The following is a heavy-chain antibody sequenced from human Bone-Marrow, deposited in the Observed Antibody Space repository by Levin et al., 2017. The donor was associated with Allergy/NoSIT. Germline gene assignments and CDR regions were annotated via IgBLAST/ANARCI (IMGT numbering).Heavy chain of an antibody. V-gene: IGHV1-69*01. Sequence: KISCKASGGTFTNHEISWVRQAPGQGLEYMGGIIAISGTPTYAQKFQGRITISANEFASTAYMELKSLRSEDTAVYYCARRDFMDVWSQGTMVTVSS. CDR1: GGTFTNHE. J-gene: IGHJ6*02. D-gene: IGHD3-3*01. CDR3: ARRDFMDV. CDR2: IIAISGTP.